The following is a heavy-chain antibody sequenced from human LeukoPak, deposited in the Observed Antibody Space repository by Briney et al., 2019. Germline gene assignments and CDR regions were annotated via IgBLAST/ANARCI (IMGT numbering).Heavy chain of an antibody. CDR2: IIPIFGTA. D-gene: IGHD4-17*01. CDR3: ARDRYGDYANLFSYYFDY. V-gene: IGHV1-69*13. J-gene: IGHJ4*02. Sequence: SVKVSCKASGGTFSSYAISWVRQAPGQGLEWMGGIIPIFGTANYAQKFQGRVTITADESTSTAYMELSSLRSEDTAVYYCARDRYGDYANLFSYYFDYWGQGTLVTVSS. CDR1: GGTFSSYA.